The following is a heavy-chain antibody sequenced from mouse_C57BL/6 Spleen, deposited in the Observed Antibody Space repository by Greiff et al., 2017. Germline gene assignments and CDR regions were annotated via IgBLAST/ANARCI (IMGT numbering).Heavy chain of an antibody. D-gene: IGHD2-2*01. CDR2: IDPSDSYT. V-gene: IGHV1-69*01. CDR3: ARKRGYDGFAY. Sequence: VQLQQPGAELVMPGASVKLSCKASGYTFTSYWMHWVKQRPGQGLEWIGEIDPSDSYTNYNQKFKGKSTLTVDTSSSTAYMQLSSLTSEDSAVYYCARKRGYDGFAYWGQGTLVTVSA. CDR1: GYTFTSYW. J-gene: IGHJ3*01.